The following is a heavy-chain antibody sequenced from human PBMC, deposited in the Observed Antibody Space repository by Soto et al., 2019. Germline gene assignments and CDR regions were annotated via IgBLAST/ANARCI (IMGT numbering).Heavy chain of an antibody. V-gene: IGHV3-23*01. Sequence: EVQLLESGGGLVQPGGSLRLSCAASGFTFSSYAMSWVRQAPGKGLEWVSAISGSGGSTYYADSVKGRFTISRDNSKNSMYLQMNSLQAEDTDVYYCAKTGCSSTRCYSPGRVRPTVYSYYYGMDVWGQGTTVTVSS. J-gene: IGHJ6*02. D-gene: IGHD2-2*01. CDR3: AKTGCSSTRCYSPGRVRPTVYSYYYGMDV. CDR2: ISGSGGST. CDR1: GFTFSSYA.